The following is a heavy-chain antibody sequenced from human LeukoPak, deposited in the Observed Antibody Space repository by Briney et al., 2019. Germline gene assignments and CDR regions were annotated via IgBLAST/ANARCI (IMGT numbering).Heavy chain of an antibody. V-gene: IGHV3-7*04. Sequence: GGSLRLSCAASGFTFSIYWMSWVRQAPGKGLEWVANIKEDGSEKYYVDSVKGRFTISRDNAKNSLYLQMNSLRAEDTAVYYCARYCSGGSCFDYWGQGTLVTVSP. J-gene: IGHJ4*02. CDR3: ARYCSGGSCFDY. CDR1: GFTFSIYW. CDR2: IKEDGSEK. D-gene: IGHD2-15*01.